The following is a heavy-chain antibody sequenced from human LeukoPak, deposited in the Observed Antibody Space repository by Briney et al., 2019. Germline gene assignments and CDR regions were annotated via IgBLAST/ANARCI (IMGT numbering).Heavy chain of an antibody. V-gene: IGHV4-39*01. Sequence: WETLSLTCTVPGGSFSDTRYYWGWIRQPPGMGLEWIGNIHYSGSTNYNPSLKSRVTISIDTSKNQFSLKLSSLTAADTAVYYCARRDYIITYFFDYWGQGTLVTVSS. CDR1: GGSFSDTRYY. CDR2: IHYSGST. CDR3: ARRDYIITYFFDY. J-gene: IGHJ4*01. D-gene: IGHD4-11*01.